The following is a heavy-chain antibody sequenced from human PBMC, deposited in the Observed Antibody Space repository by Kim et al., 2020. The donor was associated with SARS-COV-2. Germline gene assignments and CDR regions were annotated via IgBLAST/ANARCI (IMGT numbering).Heavy chain of an antibody. D-gene: IGHD3-10*01. V-gene: IGHV3-23*01. CDR2: MTGSGVSA. CDR3: VKGQVIFLADAFDV. J-gene: IGHJ3*01. CDR1: GFSFHNYA. Sequence: GGSLRLSCVASGFSFHNYAMNWVRLSPGTGLEWVAGMTGSGVSAFHADSVKGRFTISRDNSNNTLSLQMNSLRVEDTGIYYCVKGQVIFLADAFDVWGHGTKVTVSS.